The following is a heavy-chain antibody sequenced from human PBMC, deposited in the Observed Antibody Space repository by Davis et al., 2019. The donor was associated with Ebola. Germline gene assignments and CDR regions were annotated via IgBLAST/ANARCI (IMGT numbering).Heavy chain of an antibody. D-gene: IGHD2-2*01. Sequence: GGSLRLSCAASGFTFSNYWMNWVRQAPGKGLEWVANIKQDGSEKYYVDSVKGRFTISRDNAKNSLYLQMNSLRAEDTAVYYCARGMDFIVVVPAAYPHWGQGTLVTVSS. V-gene: IGHV3-7*03. CDR1: GFTFSNYW. CDR3: ARGMDFIVVVPAAYPH. J-gene: IGHJ4*02. CDR2: IKQDGSEK.